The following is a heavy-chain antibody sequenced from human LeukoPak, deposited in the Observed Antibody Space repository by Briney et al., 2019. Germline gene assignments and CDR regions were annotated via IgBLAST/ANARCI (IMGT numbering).Heavy chain of an antibody. CDR2: IYYSGST. Sequence: PSETLSLTCTVSGGSISSYYWSWIRQPPGKGLEWIGYIYYSGSTYYNPSLRSRATISVDTSKNQFSLKLSSVTAADTAVYYCARSGVDTAMSHWGQGTLVTVSS. CDR3: ARSGVDTAMSH. D-gene: IGHD5-18*01. CDR1: GGSISSYY. J-gene: IGHJ4*02. V-gene: IGHV4-59*01.